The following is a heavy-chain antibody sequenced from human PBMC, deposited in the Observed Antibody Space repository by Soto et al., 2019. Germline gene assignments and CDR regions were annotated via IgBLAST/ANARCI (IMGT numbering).Heavy chain of an antibody. CDR1: RYTFTGPY. D-gene: IGHD4-4*01. J-gene: IGHJ4*03. V-gene: IGHV1-2*02. CDR3: ARDFTTRSKVVDY. CDR2: INTNNGGT. Sequence: GSSVKVSCKASRYTFTGPYLHWVLQPPGQVLGCNGCINTNNGGTEFAQKFLGRVTVTRDTSINTVYMEVDGLRSDDTAGYYGARDFTTRSKVVDYWGQGTAVTVSS.